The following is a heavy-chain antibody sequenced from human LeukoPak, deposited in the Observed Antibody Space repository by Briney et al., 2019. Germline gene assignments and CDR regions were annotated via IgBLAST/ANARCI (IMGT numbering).Heavy chain of an antibody. Sequence: KSSETLSLTCAVSGGSISSYYWSWIRQPPGKGLEWIGYIYYSGSPNYNPSLKSRVTISVDTSKNQFSLKLSSVTAADTAVYYCARGSTGTTSDYWGQGTLVTVSS. J-gene: IGHJ4*02. D-gene: IGHD1-7*01. CDR2: IYYSGSP. V-gene: IGHV4-59*01. CDR3: ARGSTGTTSDY. CDR1: GGSISSYY.